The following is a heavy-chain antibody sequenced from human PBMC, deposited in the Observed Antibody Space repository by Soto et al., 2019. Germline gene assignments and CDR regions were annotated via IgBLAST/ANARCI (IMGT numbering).Heavy chain of an antibody. CDR3: ASARLDTPALDY. CDR1: GFTFSIYA. V-gene: IGHV3-30-3*01. Sequence: QVQLVEPGGGVVQPGRSLRLSCAASGFTFSIYAMHWVRQAPGKGLEWVAVISYDGSNKYYADSVKGRFTISRDNSKNTRYLQMNSLRAEDTAVYCCASARLDTPALDYWGQGTLVTVSS. CDR2: ISYDGSNK. D-gene: IGHD2-2*01. J-gene: IGHJ4*02.